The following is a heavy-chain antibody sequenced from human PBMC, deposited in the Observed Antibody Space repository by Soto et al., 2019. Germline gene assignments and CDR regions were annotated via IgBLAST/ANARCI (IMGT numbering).Heavy chain of an antibody. D-gene: IGHD4-17*01. Sequence: LSLTCTVSGGSISSYYWSWIRQPPGKGLEWIGYIYYSGSTNYNPSLKSRVTISVDTSKNQFSLKLSSVTAADPAVYYCARRYGDCFDYWGQGTLVTVSS. V-gene: IGHV4-59*08. CDR3: ARRYGDCFDY. J-gene: IGHJ4*02. CDR2: IYYSGST. CDR1: GGSISSYY.